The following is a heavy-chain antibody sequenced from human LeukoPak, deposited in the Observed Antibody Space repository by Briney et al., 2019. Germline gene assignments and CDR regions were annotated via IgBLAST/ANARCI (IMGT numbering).Heavy chain of an antibody. D-gene: IGHD4-17*01. CDR1: GFTFSSYS. CDR2: ISSSSSTI. V-gene: IGHV3-48*01. J-gene: IGHJ6*02. CDR3: ARDQGDYGDSYYYYGMDV. Sequence: PGGSLRLSCAASGFTFSSYSMNWVRQAPGKGLEWVSYISSSSSTIYYADSVKGRFTISRDNAKNSLYLQMNSLRGEDTAVYYCARDQGDYGDSYYYYGMDVWGQGTTVTVSS.